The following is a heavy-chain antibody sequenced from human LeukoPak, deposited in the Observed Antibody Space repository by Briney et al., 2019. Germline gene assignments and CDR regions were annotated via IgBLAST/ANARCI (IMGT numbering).Heavy chain of an antibody. J-gene: IGHJ4*02. CDR1: GFSFSLYA. CDR3: AKGPERWLQGYFDY. CDR2: ISYDGTNK. D-gene: IGHD5-24*01. Sequence: GGSLRLSCAASGFSFSLYAIHWVRQAPGKGLEWLAIISYDGTNKFYADSVKGRFTISRDNSKNTIYLQMNSLRPEDTAVYFSAKGPERWLQGYFDYWGQGTLVTVSS. V-gene: IGHV3-30*04.